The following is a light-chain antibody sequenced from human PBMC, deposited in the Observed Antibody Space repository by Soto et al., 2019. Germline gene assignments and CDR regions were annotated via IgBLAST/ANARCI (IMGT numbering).Light chain of an antibody. CDR2: DVS. J-gene: IGKJ1*01. V-gene: IGKV1-5*01. CDR1: QTISSW. CDR3: QQYNTFWT. Sequence: DIQMTQSPSTLSASLGDRVTITCRASQTISSWLAWYQQKPGKAPKLLIYDVSTLGSGVPSRFSGSGSGTDFTLTISSLQPDDFATYYCQQYNTFWTFGQGTKVDIK.